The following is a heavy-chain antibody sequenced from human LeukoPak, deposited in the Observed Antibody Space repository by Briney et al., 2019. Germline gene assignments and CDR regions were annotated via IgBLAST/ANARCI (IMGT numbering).Heavy chain of an antibody. D-gene: IGHD2-2*01. CDR1: GFTFSSYT. CDR3: ARGFGGYCSSTSCLVTIDY. Sequence: GGSLRLSCAASGFTFSSYTMNWVRQAPGKGPEWVSSICSTRTYICYADSLKGRFTISRDNAKNSLYLQMDSLRAEDTAVYYCARGFGGYCSSTSCLVTIDYWGREPWSPSPQ. J-gene: IGHJ4*02. V-gene: IGHV3-21*01. CDR2: ICSTRTYI.